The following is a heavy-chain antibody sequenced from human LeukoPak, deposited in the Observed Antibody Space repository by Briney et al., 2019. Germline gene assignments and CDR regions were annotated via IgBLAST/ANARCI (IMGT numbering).Heavy chain of an antibody. CDR1: GFTFSSYA. J-gene: IGHJ4*02. D-gene: IGHD4-17*01. V-gene: IGHV3-48*04. Sequence: GGSLRLSCAASGFTFSSYAMTWFRQAPGKGLEWISYITSSGTTVYYADSVKGRFTISRDNARNSLYLQMNSLRVEDTAVYYCGRGHYGIDYWGQGTLVTVSS. CDR3: GRGHYGIDY. CDR2: ITSSGTTV.